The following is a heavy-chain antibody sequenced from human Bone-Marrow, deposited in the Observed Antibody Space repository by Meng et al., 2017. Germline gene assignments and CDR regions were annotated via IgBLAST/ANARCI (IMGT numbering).Heavy chain of an antibody. D-gene: IGHD1-20*01. V-gene: IGHV1-2*02. CDR2: INPNSGGT. Sequence: ASVKVSCKASGYTFTGYYMHWVRQVPGQGLEWMGWINPNSGGTNYAQKFQGRGTMTRDTSIKTAYMELSRLRSDDTAVYYCASVYNWNDLRLFDYWGQGTLVTVSS. CDR3: ASVYNWNDLRLFDY. J-gene: IGHJ4*02. CDR1: GYTFTGYY.